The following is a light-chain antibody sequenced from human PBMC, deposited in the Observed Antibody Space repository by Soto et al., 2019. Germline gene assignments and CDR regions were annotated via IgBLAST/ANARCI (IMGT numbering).Light chain of an antibody. J-gene: IGLJ1*01. CDR3: SSYTSSSTPLV. Sequence: QSALTQPASVSGSPGQWITISCTGTSSDVGGYNYVSWYQQHPGKAPTLMIYDVSNRPSGVSNRFSGSKSGNTASLTISGLQAEDEADYYCSSYTSSSTPLVFGTGTKVTVL. V-gene: IGLV2-14*01. CDR1: SSDVGGYNY. CDR2: DVS.